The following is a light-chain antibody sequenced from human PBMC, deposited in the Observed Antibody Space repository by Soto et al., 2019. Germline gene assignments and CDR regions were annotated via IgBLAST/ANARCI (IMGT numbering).Light chain of an antibody. V-gene: IGLV1-44*01. Sequence: QSVLTQPPSASGTPGQRVTISCSGSRSNIGSNTVNWYQQLPGTAPKLLIYSNNQRPSGVPDRFSGSKSGTSASLAISGLQSEDEAEYYCAAWDDSLNGYYVFGAGTKLTVL. J-gene: IGLJ1*01. CDR3: AAWDDSLNGYYV. CDR1: RSNIGSNT. CDR2: SNN.